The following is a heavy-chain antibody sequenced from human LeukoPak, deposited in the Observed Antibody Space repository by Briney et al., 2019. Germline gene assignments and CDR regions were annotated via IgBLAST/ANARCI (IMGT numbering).Heavy chain of an antibody. CDR2: IYPGDSDT. D-gene: IGHD3-16*02. V-gene: IGHV5-51*01. CDR1: GYSFTSYW. J-gene: IGHJ4*02. Sequence: GESLQISCKGSGYSFTSYWIGWVRQMPGKGLEWMGFIYPGDSDTRYSPSFQGQVTISADKSISTAYLQWSSLKASDTAVYYCARALGELSFYYFDYWGQGTLVTVSS. CDR3: ARALGELSFYYFDY.